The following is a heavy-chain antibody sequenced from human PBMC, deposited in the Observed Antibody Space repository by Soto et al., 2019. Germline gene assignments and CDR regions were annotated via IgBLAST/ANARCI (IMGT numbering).Heavy chain of an antibody. D-gene: IGHD4-17*01. CDR1: GLKFSRYA. J-gene: IGHJ3*02. CDR2: LRGSAGIT. V-gene: IGHV3-23*01. Sequence: GGAVRLSGAACGLKFSRYARRWDRQEKGKGLEWLSALRGSAGITSYADSLTRRFTISRDNSKHTLYLQMNSLRAEDTAVYYCAKFFRVYGGGRGDAFDIWGHGTIVIVSS. CDR3: AKFFRVYGGGRGDAFDI.